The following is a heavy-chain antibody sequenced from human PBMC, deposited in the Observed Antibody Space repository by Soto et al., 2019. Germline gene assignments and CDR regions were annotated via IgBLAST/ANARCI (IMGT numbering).Heavy chain of an antibody. CDR1: GYTFTGYY. D-gene: IGHD3-16*02. CDR2: INPNSGDT. J-gene: IGHJ2*01. Sequence: ASVKVSCKASGYTFTGYYMHWVRQAPGQGLEWMGWINPNSGDTNYAQKLQGRVTMTTDTSTSTAYMELRSLRSDDTAVYYCAREVWDYIWGSYRPIYWYFDLWGRGTLVTVSS. V-gene: IGHV1-2*02. CDR3: AREVWDYIWGSYRPIYWYFDL.